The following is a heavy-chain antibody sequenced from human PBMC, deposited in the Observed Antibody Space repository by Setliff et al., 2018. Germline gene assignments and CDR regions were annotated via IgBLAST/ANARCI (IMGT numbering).Heavy chain of an antibody. CDR1: GGSVTSHY. CDR2: IFYSGDT. V-gene: IGHV4-59*02. J-gene: IGHJ4*02. D-gene: IGHD3-10*01. CDR3: ARDRSYYASGSFTKWFDY. Sequence: SETLSLTCAVSGGSVTSHYWSWIRQPPGKGLEWIEFIFYSGDTNSNPSLKSRVTMSVDTSKNQFSLKLNSVTAADTATYYCARDRSYYASGSFTKWFDYWGQGALVTVSS.